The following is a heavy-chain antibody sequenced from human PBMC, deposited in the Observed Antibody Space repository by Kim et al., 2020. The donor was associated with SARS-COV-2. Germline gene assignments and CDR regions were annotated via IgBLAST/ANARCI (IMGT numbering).Heavy chain of an antibody. D-gene: IGHD6-19*01. V-gene: IGHV3-21*01. CDR3: ARDGDSSGWYIYWHFDL. J-gene: IGHJ2*01. CDR1: GFTFSSYS. Sequence: GGSLRLSCAASGFTFSSYSMNWVRQAPGKGLEWVSSISSSSSYIYYADSVKGRFTISRDNAKNSLYLQMNSLRAEDTAVYYCARDGDSSGWYIYWHFDLWGRGTLVTVSS. CDR2: ISSSSSYI.